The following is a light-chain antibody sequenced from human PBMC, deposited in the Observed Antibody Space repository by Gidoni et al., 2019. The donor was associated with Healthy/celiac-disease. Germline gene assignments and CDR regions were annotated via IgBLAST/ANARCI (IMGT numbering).Light chain of an antibody. V-gene: IGKV3-20*01. CDR1: QSVSSSY. CDR3: QQYGSPAT. Sequence: EIVLTQSPGTLSLSPGERATLSCRASQSVSSSYLAWYQQKPGQAPRLLIYGASSRATGIPDRCSGSGAGTDFTLTISILDAEDFAVYYCQQYGSPATFGPGTKVDIK. J-gene: IGKJ3*01. CDR2: GAS.